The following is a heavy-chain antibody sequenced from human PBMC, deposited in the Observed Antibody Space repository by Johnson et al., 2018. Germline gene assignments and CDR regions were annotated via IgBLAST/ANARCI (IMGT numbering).Heavy chain of an antibody. CDR2: ITLDAKRQ. Sequence: QVQLQDSGGGVVQPGRSLRLSCAASGFIFSASGIDTHWVRQSPDKGLEWVTHITLDAKRQFYTDSVKGRFSVSRDNPRNTVYLQMNSLRPEDTARYHCGQGPSHGAFDIWGQGTMVMVSS. V-gene: IGHV3-30*18. J-gene: IGHJ3*02. CDR3: GQGPSHGAFDI. CDR1: GFIFSASG. D-gene: IGHD2-2*01.